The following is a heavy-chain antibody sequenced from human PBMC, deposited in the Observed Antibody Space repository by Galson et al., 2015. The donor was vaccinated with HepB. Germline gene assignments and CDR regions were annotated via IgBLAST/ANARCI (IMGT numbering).Heavy chain of an antibody. Sequence: SLRLSCAASGFTFSSYAMHWVRQAPGKGLEWVAVMSYDGSNKYYADSVKGRFTISRDNSKNTLYLQMNSLRAEDTALYYCARTIAAAGSFYFDSWGQGTLVTVSS. D-gene: IGHD6-13*01. V-gene: IGHV3-30-3*01. CDR3: ARTIAAAGSFYFDS. CDR1: GFTFSSYA. J-gene: IGHJ4*02. CDR2: MSYDGSNK.